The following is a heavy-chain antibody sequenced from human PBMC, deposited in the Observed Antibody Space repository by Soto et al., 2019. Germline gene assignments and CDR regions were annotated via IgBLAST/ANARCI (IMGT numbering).Heavy chain of an antibody. V-gene: IGHV4-4*07. CDR1: GGSISSYY. D-gene: IGHD3-22*01. CDR3: ARDTMKYYYDSSGYPFDP. Sequence: SETLSLTCTVSGGSISSYYWSWIRQPAGKGMEWIGRIYTSGSTNYNPSLKSRVTMSVDTSKNQLSLKLRSVTAADTAVYYCARDTMKYYYDSSGYPFDPWGQGTLVTVS. CDR2: IYTSGST. J-gene: IGHJ5*02.